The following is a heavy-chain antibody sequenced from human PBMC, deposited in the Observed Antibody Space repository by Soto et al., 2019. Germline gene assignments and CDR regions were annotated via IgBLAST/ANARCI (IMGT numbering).Heavy chain of an antibody. CDR3: ANRDYGDDESAFDI. CDR1: GGTFSSYT. V-gene: IGHV1-69*02. Sequence: QVQLVQSGAEVKKPGSSVKVSCKASGGTFSSYTISWVRQAPGQGLEWMGRIIPILGIANYAQKFQGRVTITADKSTSTAYMERSSLRAEDTAVYDWANRDYGDDESAFDIWGQGTMVTVSS. CDR2: IIPILGIA. D-gene: IGHD4-17*01. J-gene: IGHJ3*02.